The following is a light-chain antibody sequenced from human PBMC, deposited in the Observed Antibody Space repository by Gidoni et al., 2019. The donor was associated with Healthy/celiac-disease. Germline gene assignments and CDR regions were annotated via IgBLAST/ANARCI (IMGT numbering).Light chain of an antibody. Sequence: IVMTHSPATLSVSPGERATLSGRASQSVSSNLAWYQQKPGQAPRLLIYGASTRATGIPARFSGSGSGTEFTLTISSLQSEDFAVYYCQQYNNWPRTFGQGTKVEIK. CDR2: GAS. V-gene: IGKV3-15*01. CDR1: QSVSSN. CDR3: QQYNNWPRT. J-gene: IGKJ1*01.